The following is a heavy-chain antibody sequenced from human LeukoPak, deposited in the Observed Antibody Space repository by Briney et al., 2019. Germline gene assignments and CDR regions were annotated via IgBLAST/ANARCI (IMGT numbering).Heavy chain of an antibody. V-gene: IGHV3-7*01. D-gene: IGHD2-21*02. Sequence: GGSLRLSCVVSGFTFNRCWMNWVRQAPGKGLEWVAHINPDGRDTYYVDSVKGRFTISRDNAQNSMYLQMNSLRVEDTAVYYCTSWGDTTAEYFQRWGQGALVTVSS. CDR1: GFTFNRCW. CDR3: TSWGDTTAEYFQR. CDR2: INPDGRDT. J-gene: IGHJ1*01.